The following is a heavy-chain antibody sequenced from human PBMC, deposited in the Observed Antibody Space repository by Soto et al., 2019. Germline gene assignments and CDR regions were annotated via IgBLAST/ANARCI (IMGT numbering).Heavy chain of an antibody. Sequence: PSETLSLTCTVSGGSINNYYWSWIRQPPGKGLEWIGYFYDNGKTDYNPSLKSRITISVDTSKNQNSLKMTSVTAADTAVYYCASRGSRYGLYYYYGMDVWGQGTTVTVSS. J-gene: IGHJ6*02. CDR1: GGSINNYY. V-gene: IGHV4-59*01. CDR3: ASRGSRYGLYYYYGMDV. CDR2: FYDNGKT. D-gene: IGHD5-18*01.